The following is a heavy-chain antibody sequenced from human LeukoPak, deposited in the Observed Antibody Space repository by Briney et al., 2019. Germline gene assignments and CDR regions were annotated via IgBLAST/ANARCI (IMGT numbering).Heavy chain of an antibody. CDR2: IKSKSDGGTT. CDR3: TTWDGVD. V-gene: IGHV3-15*01. CDR1: AFTFSNAL. J-gene: IGHJ3*01. D-gene: IGHD1-26*01. Sequence: GGSLRLSCAASAFTFSNALMTWVRQAPGKGLEWLGHIKSKSDGGTTDCAPPFKGRFTISRDDSKNTLYLQMNSLKTEDTAVYYCTTWDGVDWGQGTMVTVSS.